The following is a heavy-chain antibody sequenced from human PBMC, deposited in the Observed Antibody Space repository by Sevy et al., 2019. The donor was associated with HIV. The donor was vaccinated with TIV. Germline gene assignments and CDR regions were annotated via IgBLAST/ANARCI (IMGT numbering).Heavy chain of an antibody. CDR3: GAPRAAITMVRGVLDY. Sequence: GGSLRLSCAASGFTFSSYWMSWVRQAPGKGLEWVANIKQDGSEKYYVDSVKGRFTISRDNAKNSLYLQMNSLRAEDTAVYYCGAPRAAITMVRGVLDYWGLGTLVTVSS. CDR2: IKQDGSEK. V-gene: IGHV3-7*01. D-gene: IGHD3-10*01. CDR1: GFTFSSYW. J-gene: IGHJ4*02.